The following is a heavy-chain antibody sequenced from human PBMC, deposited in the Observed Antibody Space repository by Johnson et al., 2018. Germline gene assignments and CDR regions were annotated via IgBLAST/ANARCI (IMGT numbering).Heavy chain of an antibody. D-gene: IGHD3-10*01. CDR2: MNSDGSST. Sequence: VQLVQSGGGLVQPGGSLRLSCVASGFTFSSYWMHWVRQAPGKGLVWVSRMNSDGSSTSYADSVKGRFPISRDNAKNTLYLQMKSLRAEDTAVYYCAKEPGWFGELNGPNYMDGWGKGTTVTVSS. CDR1: GFTFSSYW. V-gene: IGHV3-74*01. CDR3: AKEPGWFGELNGPNYMDG. J-gene: IGHJ6*03.